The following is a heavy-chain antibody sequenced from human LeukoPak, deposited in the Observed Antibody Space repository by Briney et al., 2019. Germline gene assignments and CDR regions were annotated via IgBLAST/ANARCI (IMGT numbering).Heavy chain of an antibody. CDR3: ARDVYSSGWYAY. CDR2: IYYSGST. V-gene: IGHV4-59*01. J-gene: IGHJ4*02. Sequence: SETLSLTCTVSGGSISSYYWSWIRQPPGKGLEWIGYIYYSGSTNYNPSLKSRVTISVDTSKNQFSLKLSSVTAADTAVYYCARDVYSSGWYAYWGQGTLVTVSS. D-gene: IGHD6-19*01. CDR1: GGSISSYY.